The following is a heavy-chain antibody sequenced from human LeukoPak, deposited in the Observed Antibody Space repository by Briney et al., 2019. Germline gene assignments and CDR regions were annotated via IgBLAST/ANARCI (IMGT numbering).Heavy chain of an antibody. V-gene: IGHV4-34*01. D-gene: IGHD1-26*01. CDR3: ARRVIVGASLVFDY. J-gene: IGHJ4*02. Sequence: SETLSLTCAVYGGSFSGYYWSWIRQPPGKGLEWIGEINHSGSNNYNPSLKSRVTISVDTSKSQFSLKLSSVTAADTAVYYCARRVIVGASLVFDYWGQGTLVTVSS. CDR2: INHSGSN. CDR1: GGSFSGYY.